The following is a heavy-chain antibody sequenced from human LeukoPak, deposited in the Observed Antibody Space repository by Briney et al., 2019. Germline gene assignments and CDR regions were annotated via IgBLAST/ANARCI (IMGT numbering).Heavy chain of an antibody. CDR1: GYSISSGYY. V-gene: IGHV4-38-2*02. CDR2: IYRSGST. Sequence: SETLSLTCTVSGYSISSGYYWGWIRQPPGKGLEWIGSIYRSGSTYYNPSLKSRVTISVDTSKNQFSLKLSSVTAADTAVYYCARVGYGDPSYMDVWGKGTTVTVSS. D-gene: IGHD4-17*01. J-gene: IGHJ6*03. CDR3: ARVGYGDPSYMDV.